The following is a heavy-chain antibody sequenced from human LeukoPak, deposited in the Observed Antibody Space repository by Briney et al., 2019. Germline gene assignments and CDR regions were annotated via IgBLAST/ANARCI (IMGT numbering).Heavy chain of an antibody. CDR1: GGSFSGYY. Sequence: SETLSLTCAVYGGSFSGYYWSWIRQPPGKGLEWIGEINHSGSTNYNPSLKSRVTISVDTSKNQFSLKLSSVTAADTAVYYCARRITIFGVVTSFDYWGQGTLVTVSS. CDR2: INHSGST. D-gene: IGHD3-3*01. V-gene: IGHV4-34*01. CDR3: ARRITIFGVVTSFDY. J-gene: IGHJ4*02.